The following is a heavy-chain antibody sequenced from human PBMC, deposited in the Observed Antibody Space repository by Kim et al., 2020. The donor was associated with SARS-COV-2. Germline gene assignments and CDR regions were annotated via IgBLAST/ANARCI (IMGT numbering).Heavy chain of an antibody. CDR3: ASGYSSSWYLGRNPFDY. CDR1: GGSISSYY. CDR2: IYYSGST. D-gene: IGHD6-13*01. V-gene: IGHV4-59*01. J-gene: IGHJ4*02. Sequence: SETLSLTCTVSGGSISSYYWSWIRQPPGKGLEWIGYIYYSGSTNYNPSLKSRVTISVDTSKNQFSLKLSSVTAADTAVYYCASGYSSSWYLGRNPFDYWGQGTLVTVSS.